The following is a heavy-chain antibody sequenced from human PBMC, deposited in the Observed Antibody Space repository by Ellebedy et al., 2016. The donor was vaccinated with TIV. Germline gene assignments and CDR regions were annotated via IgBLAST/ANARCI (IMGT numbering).Heavy chain of an antibody. J-gene: IGHJ4*02. CDR1: GFTFSNYA. CDR3: ARGKSGTYIHHAFDY. V-gene: IGHV3-23*01. CDR2: FGVSGDST. D-gene: IGHD1-14*01. Sequence: GESLKISCAASGFTFSNYAMSWVRQAAGKGLEWVSGFGVSGDSTYYSDSVKGRFTISRDNSKTTLYLQMNNMRAEDTAIYYCARGKSGTYIHHAFDYWGQGTLVTVSS.